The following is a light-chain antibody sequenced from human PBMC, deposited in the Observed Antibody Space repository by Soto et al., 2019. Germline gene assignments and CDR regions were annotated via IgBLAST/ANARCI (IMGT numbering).Light chain of an antibody. CDR3: QHHGGSTGT. CDR2: GAS. J-gene: IGKJ2*01. Sequence: DIVLTQSPGTLSLSPGERATLSCRADQSVTSNYLAWYQQKPGQAPRLLIYGASIRATGIPDRFSGSGSGTDFTLTISRLEPEDFAVYYCQHHGGSTGTFGQGTKLEIK. CDR1: QSVTSNY. V-gene: IGKV3-20*01.